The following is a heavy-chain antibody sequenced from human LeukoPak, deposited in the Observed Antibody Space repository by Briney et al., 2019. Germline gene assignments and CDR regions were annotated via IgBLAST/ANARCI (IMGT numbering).Heavy chain of an antibody. CDR1: GFTFSSYA. D-gene: IGHD5-18*01. CDR3: AKDLGYSYETMTD. Sequence: SGGSLRLSCAASGFTFSSYAMSWVRQAPGKGLEWVSAISGSGGSTYYADSVKGRFTISRDNSKNTLYLQMNSLRAEDTAVYYCAKDLGYSYETMTDWGQGTLVIVSS. CDR2: ISGSGGST. V-gene: IGHV3-23*01. J-gene: IGHJ4*02.